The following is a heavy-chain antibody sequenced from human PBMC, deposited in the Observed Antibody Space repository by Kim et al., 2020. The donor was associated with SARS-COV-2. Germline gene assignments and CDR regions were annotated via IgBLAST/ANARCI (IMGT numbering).Heavy chain of an antibody. J-gene: IGHJ6*03. CDR3: AKPYPYYDLWSGTYYYYYIEV. CDR2: ISCSGGST. V-gene: IGHV3-23*01. D-gene: IGHD3-3*01. Sequence: GGSLRLSCAASGFTFSNYAMSWVRQAPGKGLEWVSAISCSGGSTYYADSVKGRFTISRDNSKNTLYLQMNSLRAEDTAVYYCAKPYPYYDLWSGTYYYYYIEVWGKGTTVTVFS. CDR1: GFTFSNYA.